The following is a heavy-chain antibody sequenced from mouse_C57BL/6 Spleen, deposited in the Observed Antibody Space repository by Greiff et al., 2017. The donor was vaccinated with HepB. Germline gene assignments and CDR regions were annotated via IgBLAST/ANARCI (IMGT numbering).Heavy chain of an antibody. D-gene: IGHD2-1*01. CDR1: GFTFSNYW. V-gene: IGHV6-3*01. CDR2: IRLKSDNYAT. J-gene: IGHJ2*01. CDR3: TAQGNPYFDY. Sequence: EVKVEESGGGLVQPGGSMKLSCVASGFTFSNYWMNWVRQSPEKGLEWVAQIRLKSDNYATHYAESVKGRFTISRDDSKSSVYLQMNNLRAEDTGIYFCTAQGNPYFDYWGQGTTLTVSS.